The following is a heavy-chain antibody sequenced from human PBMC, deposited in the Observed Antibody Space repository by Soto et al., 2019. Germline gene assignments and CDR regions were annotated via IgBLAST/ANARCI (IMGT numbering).Heavy chain of an antibody. Sequence: GGSLRLSCAVSGFTFSTYAMYWVRQAPGKGLEWVAVISYDGNDKYYADSVKGRFTISRDNSKNQFSLKLSSVTAAGTAVYYCARDHSGSYYAFDIWGQGTMVTVSS. J-gene: IGHJ3*02. CDR2: ISYDGNDK. CDR3: ARDHSGSYYAFDI. V-gene: IGHV3-30-3*01. CDR1: GFTFSTYA. D-gene: IGHD1-26*01.